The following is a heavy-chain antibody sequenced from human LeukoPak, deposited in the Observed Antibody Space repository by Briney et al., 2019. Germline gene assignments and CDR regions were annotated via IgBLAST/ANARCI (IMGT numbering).Heavy chain of an antibody. V-gene: IGHV3-21*01. CDR1: GFTFSSYN. Sequence: KSGGSLRLSCAASGFTFSSYNMNWVRQTPGQGLEWVSSITSGSSHIYYADSVKGRFTISRDNAKNSLYLQMNSLRAEDTAVYYCARAFTIFGVVIIWSGFDYWGQGTLVTVSS. J-gene: IGHJ4*02. CDR3: ARAFTIFGVVIIWSGFDY. CDR2: ITSGSSHI. D-gene: IGHD3-3*01.